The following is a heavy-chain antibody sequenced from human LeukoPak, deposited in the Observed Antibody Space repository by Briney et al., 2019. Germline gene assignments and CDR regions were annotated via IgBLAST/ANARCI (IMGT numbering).Heavy chain of an antibody. CDR2: INHSGST. V-gene: IGHV4-34*01. CDR1: GGSFSGYY. J-gene: IGHJ4*02. D-gene: IGHD5-18*01. Sequence: SETLSLTCAVYGGSFSGYYWSWIRQPPGKGLEWIGEINHSGSTNYNPSLKSRVTISVDTSKNQFSLKLSSVTAADTAVYYCAGDSGYSYGVDYWGQGTLVTVSS. CDR3: AGDSGYSYGVDY.